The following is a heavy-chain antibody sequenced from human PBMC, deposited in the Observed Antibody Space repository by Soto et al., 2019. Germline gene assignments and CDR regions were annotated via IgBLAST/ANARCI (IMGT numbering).Heavy chain of an antibody. D-gene: IGHD1-26*01. CDR1: GFTCSSYA. Sequence: GGSLRLSCAASGFTCSSYAMSWVRQAPGKGLEWVSAISGSGGSTYYADSVKGRFTISRDNSKSTLYLQMNSLRAEDTAVYYCAKDLGDTDYYYYYYMDVWGKGTTVTVSS. CDR3: AKDLGDTDYYYYYYMDV. CDR2: ISGSGGST. V-gene: IGHV3-23*01. J-gene: IGHJ6*03.